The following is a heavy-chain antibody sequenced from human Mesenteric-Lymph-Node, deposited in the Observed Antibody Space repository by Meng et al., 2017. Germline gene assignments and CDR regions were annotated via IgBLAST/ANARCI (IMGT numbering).Heavy chain of an antibody. V-gene: IGHV4-30-4*01. CDR1: GGSISSGDYY. D-gene: IGHD3-22*01. Sequence: QVQLQESGAGLVKPSQTPSLTCTVSGGSISSGDYYWSWIRQPPGKGLEWIGYIYYSGSTYYNPSLKSRVTISVDTSKNQFSLKLSSVTAADTAVYYCARGYYDSSGYGYWYFDLWGRGTLVTVSS. J-gene: IGHJ2*01. CDR3: ARGYYDSSGYGYWYFDL. CDR2: IYYSGST.